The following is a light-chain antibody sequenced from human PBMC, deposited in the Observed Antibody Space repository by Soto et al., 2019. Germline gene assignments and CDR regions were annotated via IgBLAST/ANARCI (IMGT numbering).Light chain of an antibody. CDR1: SSDVGAYNF. J-gene: IGLJ1*01. V-gene: IGLV2-14*03. Sequence: QSVLTQPASVSGSPGQSITISCTGTSSDVGAYNFVSWHQQHPGKAPKLMIYNVYDRPSGISYRFSGSKSGNTASLTISGLQGEDVADYYCSAYTVSRTYVLGTGTKVTVL. CDR2: NVY. CDR3: SAYTVSRTYV.